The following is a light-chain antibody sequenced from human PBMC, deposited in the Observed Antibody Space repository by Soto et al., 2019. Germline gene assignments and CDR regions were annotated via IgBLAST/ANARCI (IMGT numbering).Light chain of an antibody. CDR3: SSDTSSSTGV. J-gene: IGLJ3*02. CDR2: DVT. CDR1: SSDVGGYNY. Sequence: QSALTQPASVSGSPGQSVTISCTGTSSDVGGYNYVSWYQLHPGKAPQLMIYDVTNRPSGVSDRFSGSKSGNTASLTISGLQGEDEADYYCSSDTSSSTGVFGGGTKVTVL. V-gene: IGLV2-14*03.